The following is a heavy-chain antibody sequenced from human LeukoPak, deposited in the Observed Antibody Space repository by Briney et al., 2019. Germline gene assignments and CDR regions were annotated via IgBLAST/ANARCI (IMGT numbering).Heavy chain of an antibody. CDR3: ARGASGSSLSGFDI. D-gene: IGHD1-26*01. CDR2: IIPILGIA. Sequence: SVKVSCKASGGTFSSYAISWVRQAPGQGLEWMGRIIPILGIANYAQKFQGRVTITADKSTSTAYMELSSLRSEDTAVYYCARGASGSSLSGFDIWGQGTMVTVSS. CDR1: GGTFSSYA. V-gene: IGHV1-69*04. J-gene: IGHJ3*02.